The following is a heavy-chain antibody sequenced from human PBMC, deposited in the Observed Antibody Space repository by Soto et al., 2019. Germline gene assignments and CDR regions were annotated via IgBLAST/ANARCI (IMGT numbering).Heavy chain of an antibody. V-gene: IGHV5-10-1*01. D-gene: IGHD6-6*01. CDR1: GYSFTSYW. Sequence: GESLKISCKGSGYSFTSYWISWVRQMPGKGLEWMGRIDPSDSYTNYSPSFQGHVTISADKSISTAYLQWSSLKDSDTAMYYCASKRTEYSSTYGMDVWGQGTTVTVSS. CDR3: ASKRTEYSSTYGMDV. CDR2: IDPSDSYT. J-gene: IGHJ6*02.